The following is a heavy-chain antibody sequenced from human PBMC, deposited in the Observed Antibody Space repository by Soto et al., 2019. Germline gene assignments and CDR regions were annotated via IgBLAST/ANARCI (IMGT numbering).Heavy chain of an antibody. CDR2: VVVGNGNT. V-gene: IGHV1-58*01. CDR3: AAGITIFGAKDV. D-gene: IGHD3-3*01. Sequence: SVKVSCKASGFTFSSSVVQWVRPARGERLEWIVCVVVGNGNTKYAQKFQERVTITRDMSTRTAYMELSILRSEDTAVYYCAAGITIFGAKDVGGQGATVTVSS. J-gene: IGHJ6*02. CDR1: GFTFSSSV.